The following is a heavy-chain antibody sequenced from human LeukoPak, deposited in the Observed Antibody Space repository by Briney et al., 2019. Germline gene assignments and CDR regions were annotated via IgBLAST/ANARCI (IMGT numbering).Heavy chain of an antibody. J-gene: IGHJ4*02. CDR2: ISYSGYT. Sequence: SETLSLTCTVSGGSINSYYWSWIRQPPGKGLEWIGYISYSGYTHYSPSLQSRVTISVDTSKNQFSLRLSSVTAADTVVYYCARHIAIGGTCLHYWGQGTPVTVSS. D-gene: IGHD2/OR15-2a*01. CDR3: ARHIAIGGTCLHY. V-gene: IGHV4-59*08. CDR1: GGSINSYY.